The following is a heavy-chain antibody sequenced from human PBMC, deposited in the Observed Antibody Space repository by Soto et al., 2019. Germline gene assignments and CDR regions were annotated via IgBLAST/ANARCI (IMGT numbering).Heavy chain of an antibody. Sequence: VSLRLSCASSGFSFSDYYMNWVRPAPGKGMEWVSSISSSSSYIYYADSVKGRFTISRDNAKNSLYLQMNSLRAEDTAVYYCAVLRSSDAFDIWGQGTMVTVSS. D-gene: IGHD1-26*01. J-gene: IGHJ3*02. CDR3: AVLRSSDAFDI. V-gene: IGHV3-21*01. CDR2: ISSSSSYI. CDR1: GFSFSDYY.